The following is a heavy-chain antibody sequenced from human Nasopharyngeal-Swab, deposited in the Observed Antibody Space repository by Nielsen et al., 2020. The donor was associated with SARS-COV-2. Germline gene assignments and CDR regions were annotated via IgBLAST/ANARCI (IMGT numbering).Heavy chain of an antibody. CDR2: INSDGSST. V-gene: IGHV3-74*01. Sequence: GESLKISCAASGFTFSSYWMPWVRQAPGKGLVWVSRINSDGSSTSYADSVKGRFTISRDNAKNTLYLQMNSLRAEDTAVYYCARQQHGYYYGSEMLTDPHYYYYYGMDVWGQGTTVTVSS. CDR1: GFTFSSYW. D-gene: IGHD3-10*01. CDR3: ARQQHGYYYGSEMLTDPHYYYYYGMDV. J-gene: IGHJ6*02.